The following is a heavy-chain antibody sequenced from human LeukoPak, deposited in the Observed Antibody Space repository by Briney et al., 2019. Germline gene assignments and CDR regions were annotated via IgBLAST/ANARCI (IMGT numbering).Heavy chain of an antibody. CDR1: GYTFTSYG. V-gene: IGHV1-18*01. CDR3: ARLAPLYSSSWYQSPCDAFDI. Sequence: ASVKVSCKASGYTFTSYGISWVRQAPGQGLEWMGWISAYNGNTNYAQKLQGRVTMTTDTSTSTAYVELRSLRSDDTAVYYCARLAPLYSSSWYQSPCDAFDIWGQGTMVTVSS. CDR2: ISAYNGNT. D-gene: IGHD6-13*01. J-gene: IGHJ3*02.